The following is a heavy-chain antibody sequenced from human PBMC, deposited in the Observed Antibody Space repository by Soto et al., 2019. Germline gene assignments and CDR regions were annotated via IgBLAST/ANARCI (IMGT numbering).Heavy chain of an antibody. J-gene: IGHJ1*01. Sequence: GGSLRLSCAASGFMFSAYTMNWVRQAPGKGLEWLSSISDDSSYIDYADSLRGRFTVSRDNARNSLYLQIDSLGVEDTAVYYRATPYYFNHWGPGTLVTVSS. D-gene: IGHD3-16*01. V-gene: IGHV3-21*06. CDR3: ATPYYFNH. CDR2: ISDDSSYI. CDR1: GFMFSAYT.